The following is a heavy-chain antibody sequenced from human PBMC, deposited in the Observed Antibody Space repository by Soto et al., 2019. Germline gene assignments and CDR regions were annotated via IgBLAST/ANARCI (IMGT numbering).Heavy chain of an antibody. CDR1: GYTFTSYD. V-gene: IGHV1-8*01. CDR3: ARGLRFLEWLLPMYYFDY. CDR2: MNPNSGNT. D-gene: IGHD3-3*01. Sequence: GASVKVSCKASGYTFTSYDINWVRQATGQGLEWMGWMNPNSGNTGYAQKFQGRVTMTRNTSISTAYMELSSLRSEDTAVYYCARGLRFLEWLLPMYYFDYWGQGTLVTVSS. J-gene: IGHJ4*02.